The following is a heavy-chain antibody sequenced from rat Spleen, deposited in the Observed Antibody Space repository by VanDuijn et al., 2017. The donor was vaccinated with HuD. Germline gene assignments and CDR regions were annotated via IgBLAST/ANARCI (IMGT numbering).Heavy chain of an antibody. D-gene: IGHD1-11*01. CDR2: ISSDGSSI. V-gene: IGHV5-7*01. J-gene: IGHJ2*01. CDR1: GFTFNNYN. CDR3: ARHGYGGYSGSFAY. Sequence: EVQLVESGGGLVQPGRSMKLSCAASGFTFNNYNMAWVRQAPKKGLEWVATISSDGSSIYYRDSVKGRFTISRDNAESTLYLQMDSLRSEDTATYYCARHGYGGYSGSFAYWGQGVMVTVSS.